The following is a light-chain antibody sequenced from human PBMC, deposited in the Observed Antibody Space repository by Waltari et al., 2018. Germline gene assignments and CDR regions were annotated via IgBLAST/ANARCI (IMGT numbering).Light chain of an antibody. CDR1: QSISSW. Sequence: DIQMTQSPSTLSASVGDRVTITCRARQSISSWLAWYQQKPGKAPKLLIFDASTLESGVPSRFSGSGSGTEFTLTITSLQADDFATYYCQQYNSYSLTFGQGTKLEIK. CDR2: DAS. J-gene: IGKJ2*01. V-gene: IGKV1-5*01. CDR3: QQYNSYSLT.